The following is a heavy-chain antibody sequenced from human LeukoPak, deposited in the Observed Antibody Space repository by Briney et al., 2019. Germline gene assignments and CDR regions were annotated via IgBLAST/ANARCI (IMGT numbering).Heavy chain of an antibody. CDR1: GFTFANFA. CDR2: INSIGDGT. Sequence: PGGSLRLSCAASGFTFANFARRWVRQAPGKGLEWVSAINSIGDGTYYAASVKGRFIITRDNSENTVYLQMNDLRAEDTALYFCAKAGTDGLTHNNYYMDVWGKRITVTVSS. D-gene: IGHD5-24*01. CDR3: AKAGTDGLTHNNYYMDV. V-gene: IGHV3-23*01. J-gene: IGHJ6*03.